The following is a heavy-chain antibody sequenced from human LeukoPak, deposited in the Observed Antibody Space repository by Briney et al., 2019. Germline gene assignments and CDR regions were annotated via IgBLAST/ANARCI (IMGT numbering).Heavy chain of an antibody. CDR1: GGSFSGYY. CDR3: ARESLGAVGYYYYMDV. V-gene: IGHV4-34*01. D-gene: IGHD1-26*01. Sequence: PSETLSLTCAVYGGSFSGYYWSWIRQPPGKGLEWIGEINHSGSTNYNPSLKSRVTISVDTSKNQFSLKLSSVTAADTAVYYCARESLGAVGYYYYMDVWGKGTTVTVSS. J-gene: IGHJ6*03. CDR2: INHSGST.